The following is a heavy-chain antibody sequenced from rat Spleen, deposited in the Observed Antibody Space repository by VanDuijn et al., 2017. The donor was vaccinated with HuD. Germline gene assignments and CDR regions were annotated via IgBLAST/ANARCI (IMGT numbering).Heavy chain of an antibody. D-gene: IGHD1-12*02. CDR2: ISSGGST. V-gene: IGHV2S12*01. Sequence: QVQLKESGPGLVQPSQTLSLTCTVSGFSLISNGVSWVRQPPGKGLEWIAAISSGGSTYFNSVLKSRLSISRDTSKSQLFLKVNSLQAEDTAIYFCTRDHSYWGSYYPGGFAYWGQGTLVTVSS. CDR1: GFSLISNG. J-gene: IGHJ3*01. CDR3: TRDHSYWGSYYPGGFAY.